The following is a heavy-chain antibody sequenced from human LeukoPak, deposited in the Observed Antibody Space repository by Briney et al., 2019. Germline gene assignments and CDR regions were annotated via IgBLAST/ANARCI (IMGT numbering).Heavy chain of an antibody. CDR3: AKDPKDGYKYFDY. Sequence: GGSLRHTCAASGFTFSLYGMHWARQAPGKGLEWVAFIRYDGTIKYYADSVKGRFTISRDNSKNTLYMQMNSLRGEDTATYYCAKDPKDGYKYFDYWGQGTLITVSS. V-gene: IGHV3-30*02. D-gene: IGHD5-24*01. J-gene: IGHJ4*02. CDR1: GFTFSLYG. CDR2: IRYDGTIK.